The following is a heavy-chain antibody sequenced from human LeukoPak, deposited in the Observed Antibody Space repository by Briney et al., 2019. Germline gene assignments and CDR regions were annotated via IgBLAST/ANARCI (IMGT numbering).Heavy chain of an antibody. Sequence: LPGGSLRLSCAASGFTFSSYAMSWVRQAPGKGLEWVSVISNSAGSTFYADSVKGRFTISRDNSKNTLYLQMNSLRAEDTTVYYCARDPSYHRWLQRYFDYWGQGTLVTVCS. J-gene: IGHJ4*02. CDR1: GFTFSSYA. D-gene: IGHD5-24*01. CDR2: ISNSAGST. V-gene: IGHV3-23*01. CDR3: ARDPSYHRWLQRYFDY.